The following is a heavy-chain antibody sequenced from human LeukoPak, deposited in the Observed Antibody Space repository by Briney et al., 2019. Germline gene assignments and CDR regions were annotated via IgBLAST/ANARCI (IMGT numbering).Heavy chain of an antibody. Sequence: SETLSLTCAIYGGSFSDYYWSWIRQPPGKGLEWIGEINHSGSTNCNPSLKSRVTISVDTSKNQFSLKLSSVTAADTAVYYCAARRPFLGIHWGQGTLVTVSS. CDR1: GGSFSDYY. D-gene: IGHD6-13*01. J-gene: IGHJ4*02. CDR3: AARRPFLGIH. V-gene: IGHV4-34*01. CDR2: INHSGST.